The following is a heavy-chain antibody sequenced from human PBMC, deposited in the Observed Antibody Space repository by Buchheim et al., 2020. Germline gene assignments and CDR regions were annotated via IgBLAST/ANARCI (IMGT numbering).Heavy chain of an antibody. CDR3: ARAATYYYDSSGYLDY. CDR2: INHSGST. D-gene: IGHD3-22*01. V-gene: IGHV4-34*01. CDR1: GGSFSGYY. J-gene: IGHJ4*02. Sequence: QVQLQQWGAGLLKPSETLSLTCAVYGGSFSGYYWSWIRQPPGKGLEWIGEINHSGSTNYSPSLKSRVTISVDTSKNQFSLKLSSVTAADTAVYYCARAATYYYDSSGYLDYWGQGTL.